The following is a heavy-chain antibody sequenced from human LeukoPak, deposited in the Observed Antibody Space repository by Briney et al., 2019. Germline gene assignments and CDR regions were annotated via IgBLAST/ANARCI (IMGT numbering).Heavy chain of an antibody. CDR2: MNQDGSEK. CDR3: ARAIGAADSY. CDR1: RFTFSNYG. Sequence: GGSLRLSCAASRFTFSNYGVNWVRQAPGKGLEWVANMNQDGSEKHYVDSVKGRFTISRDNAKKSLYLQMNSLRADDTAVYYCARAIGAADSYWGQGTLVTVSS. D-gene: IGHD6-13*01. V-gene: IGHV3-7*03. J-gene: IGHJ4*02.